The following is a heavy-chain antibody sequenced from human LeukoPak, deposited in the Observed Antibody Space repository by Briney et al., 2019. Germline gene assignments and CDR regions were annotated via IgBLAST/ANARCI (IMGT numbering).Heavy chain of an antibody. CDR1: GGSISSGSYY. J-gene: IGHJ4*02. V-gene: IGHV4-39*01. Sequence: PSETLSHTCTVSGGSISSGSYYWGWIRQPPGKGLEWIGSIYYSGSTYYNPSLKSRVTISVDTSKNQFSLKLSSVTAADTAVYYCARAPGIAAIVFDYWGQGTLVTVSS. CDR2: IYYSGST. CDR3: ARAPGIAAIVFDY. D-gene: IGHD6-13*01.